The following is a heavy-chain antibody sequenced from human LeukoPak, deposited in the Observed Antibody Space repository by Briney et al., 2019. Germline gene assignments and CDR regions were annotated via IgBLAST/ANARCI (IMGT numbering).Heavy chain of an antibody. CDR3: AADGYYYGSGSPQSRYYYGIDV. Sequence: SVKVSCKASGLNFPSSAVQWVRQARGQRLEWIGWIVVGSGNTNYAQKFQERVTLTGDVSTSTAYMELSSLRSEDTAVYYCAADGYYYGSGSPQSRYYYGIDVWGQGTTVTVSS. V-gene: IGHV1-58*01. D-gene: IGHD3-10*01. CDR2: IVVGSGNT. CDR1: GLNFPSSA. J-gene: IGHJ6*02.